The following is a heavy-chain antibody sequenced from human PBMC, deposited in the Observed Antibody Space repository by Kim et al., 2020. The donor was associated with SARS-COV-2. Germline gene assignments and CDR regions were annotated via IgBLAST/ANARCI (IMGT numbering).Heavy chain of an antibody. CDR2: IIPILGIA. CDR1: GGTFSSYA. D-gene: IGHD3-22*01. V-gene: IGHV1-69*04. Sequence: SVKVSCKASGGTFSSYAISWVRQAPGQGLEWMGRIIPILGIANYAQKFQGRVTITADKSTSTAYMELSSLRSEDTAVYYCARLDYYDSSGYEERFDPWGQGTLVTVSS. J-gene: IGHJ5*02. CDR3: ARLDYYDSSGYEERFDP.